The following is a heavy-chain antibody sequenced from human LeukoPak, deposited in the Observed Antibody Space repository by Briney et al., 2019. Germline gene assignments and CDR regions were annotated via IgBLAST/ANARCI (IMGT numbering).Heavy chain of an antibody. D-gene: IGHD5-24*01. CDR1: GFSITDHH. Sequence: GGSLRLSCAGAGFSITDHHMDWVRQAPGKGLEWVAVISYDGSNKYYADSVKGRFTISRDNSKNTLYLQMNSLRAEDTAVYYCATRGRDGYNYVGYWGQGTLVTVSS. CDR2: ISYDGSNK. CDR3: ATRGRDGYNYVGY. J-gene: IGHJ4*02. V-gene: IGHV3-30*03.